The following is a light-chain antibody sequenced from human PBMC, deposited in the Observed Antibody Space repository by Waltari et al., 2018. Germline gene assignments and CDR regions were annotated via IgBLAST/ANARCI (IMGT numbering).Light chain of an antibody. V-gene: IGKV3-15*01. CDR2: GAS. Sequence: EIVMKQSPATLSVSPGARATLSCRASQSISTNLAWYQQKSGHAPSLLVYGASTRATGIPARFSGSGSGTEFSLTISSLQSEDFAVYYCQQYNNWPYTFGQGTKLEIK. J-gene: IGKJ2*01. CDR3: QQYNNWPYT. CDR1: QSISTN.